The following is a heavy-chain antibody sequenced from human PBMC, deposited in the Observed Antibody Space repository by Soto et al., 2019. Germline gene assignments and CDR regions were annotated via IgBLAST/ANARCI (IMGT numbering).Heavy chain of an antibody. D-gene: IGHD3-22*01. CDR3: ARVPKYYYDSSGYSTFDY. J-gene: IGHJ4*02. CDR1: GYTFSSYG. CDR2: ISSYNGNT. V-gene: IGHV1-18*01. Sequence: ASVKVSCKASGYTFSSYGISWVRQAPGQGLEWMGWISSYNGNTNYAQNLQGRVTMTTDTSTSTAYMELRSLRSDDTAVYYCARVPKYYYDSSGYSTFDYWGQGTVVTVSS.